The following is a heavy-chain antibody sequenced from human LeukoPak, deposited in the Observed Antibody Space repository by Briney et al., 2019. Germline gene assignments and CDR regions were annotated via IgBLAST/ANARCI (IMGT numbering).Heavy chain of an antibody. V-gene: IGHV4-39*01. D-gene: IGHD6-19*01. J-gene: IGHJ5*02. CDR1: GGSIRSTSYY. Sequence: SETLSLTCTVSGGSIRSTSYYWGWIRQPPGKGLEWLGSVHYSGSTYDNPSLKSRVTISVDTSKNQFSLKLISVTAADTAVCYCARRSTVAGRGRFDPWGQGTLVTVSS. CDR2: VHYSGST. CDR3: ARRSTVAGRGRFDP.